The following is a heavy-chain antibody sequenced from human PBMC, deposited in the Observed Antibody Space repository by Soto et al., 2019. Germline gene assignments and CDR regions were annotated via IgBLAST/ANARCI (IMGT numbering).Heavy chain of an antibody. D-gene: IGHD6-6*01. V-gene: IGHV1-69*13. J-gene: IGHJ6*02. CDR2: IIPIFGTA. CDR3: ARVIAARRNYYYGMDV. CDR1: GGTFSSYA. Sequence: SVKVSCKASGGTFSSYAISWVRQAPGQGLEWMGGIIPIFGTANYAQKFQGRVTITADESTSTAYMELSSLRSEDTAVYYCARVIAARRNYYYGMDVWGQGTTVTVSS.